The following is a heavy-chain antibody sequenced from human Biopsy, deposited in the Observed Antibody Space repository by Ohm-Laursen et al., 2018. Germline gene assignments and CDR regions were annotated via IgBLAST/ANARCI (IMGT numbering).Heavy chain of an antibody. V-gene: IGHV4-59*11. J-gene: IGHJ4*02. Sequence: TLSLTCTVSGGSFTGHYWTWIRQPPGKGLEWIGHISYTGYTSYNASLKSRVTISVDTSRNHFSLRLSSLTAADTAVYYCARGSNDFGGLYFPRWGQGALLTVSS. CDR1: GGSFTGHY. CDR3: ARGSNDFGGLYFPR. CDR2: ISYTGYT. D-gene: IGHD4-23*01.